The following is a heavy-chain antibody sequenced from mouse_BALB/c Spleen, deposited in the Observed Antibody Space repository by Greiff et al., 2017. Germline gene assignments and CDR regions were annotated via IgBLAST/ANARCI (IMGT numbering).Heavy chain of an antibody. J-gene: IGHJ3*01. Sequence: EVKLQESGPGLVKPSQSLSLTCSVTGYSITSGYYWNLIQQYPGNKLEWMGYISYDGSNNYNPTLKNRITITRDTSKNPFFLKLNSVTTEDTATYYCARGYRYGFAYWGQGTLVTVSA. CDR3: ARGYRYGFAY. D-gene: IGHD2-14*01. CDR2: ISYDGSN. V-gene: IGHV3-6*02. CDR1: GYSITSGYY.